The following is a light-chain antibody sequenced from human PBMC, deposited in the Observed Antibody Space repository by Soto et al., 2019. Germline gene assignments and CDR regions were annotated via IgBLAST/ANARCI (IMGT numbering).Light chain of an antibody. J-gene: IGKJ1*01. Sequence: DIQMTQSPSTLSAAVGDRVTITCRASQSISTWLAWYQQKPGKAPNLLIYDASSLESGVPSRFSGSGSGTEFTLTISSLQSEDFAVYYCQQYNNWPWTFGQGTKVDVK. CDR2: DAS. V-gene: IGKV1-5*01. CDR3: QQYNNWPWT. CDR1: QSISTW.